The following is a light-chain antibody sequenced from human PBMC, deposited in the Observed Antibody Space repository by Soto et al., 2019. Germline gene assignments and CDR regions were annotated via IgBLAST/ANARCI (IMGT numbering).Light chain of an antibody. CDR1: QSVRGN. V-gene: IGKV3-15*01. Sequence: EIVMTQSPATLSVSPGERATLSCRASQSVRGNLAWYQQRPGQAPRLLIYDASTRATGVPARFGGSGSGTEFTLTITGLQSEDFAVYYCQQYGDWNPHTFRQGNKVEI. CDR3: QQYGDWNPHT. J-gene: IGKJ2*01. CDR2: DAS.